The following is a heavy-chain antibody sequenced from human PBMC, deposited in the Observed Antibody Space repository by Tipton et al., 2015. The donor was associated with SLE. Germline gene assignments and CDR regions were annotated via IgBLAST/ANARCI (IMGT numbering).Heavy chain of an antibody. CDR1: GFTFSSYA. V-gene: IGHV3-23*01. Sequence: SLRLSCAASGFTFSSYAMSWVRQAPGKGLEWVSAISGSGGSTYYADSVKGRFTISRDNSKNTLYLQMNSLRAEDTAVYYCAKDREGGYGMDVWGQGTTVTVSS. CDR3: AKDREGGYGMDV. CDR2: ISGSGGST. J-gene: IGHJ6*02. D-gene: IGHD1-26*01.